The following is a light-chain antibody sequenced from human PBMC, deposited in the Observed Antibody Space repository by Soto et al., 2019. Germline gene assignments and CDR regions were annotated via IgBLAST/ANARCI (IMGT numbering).Light chain of an antibody. J-gene: IGKJ4*01. CDR3: QQYYSFPLT. Sequence: EIVLTQSPATLSLSPGERATLSCRASQSVSSYLAWYQQKPGQAPRLLVYDVSNRATDIPARFSGSGSGTDFTLTISSLEPEDFAVYYCQQYYSFPLTFGGGTKVEIK. CDR1: QSVSSY. V-gene: IGKV3-11*01. CDR2: DVS.